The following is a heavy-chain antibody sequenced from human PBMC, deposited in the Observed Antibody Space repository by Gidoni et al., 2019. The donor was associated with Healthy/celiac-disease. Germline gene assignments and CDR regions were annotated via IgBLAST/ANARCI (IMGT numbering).Heavy chain of an antibody. CDR2: IKQDGSEK. D-gene: IGHD3-3*01. V-gene: IGHV3-7*03. CDR3: ARERYTIFHYYYGMDV. CDR1: GFPFSSYW. Sequence: EVQLVESGGGLVQPGGSRRLSCAASGFPFSSYWMSWVRQAPGRGLSWVANIKQDGSEKYYVDSVKGRFTSSRDNAKNSLYLQMNSLRAEDTAVYYCARERYTIFHYYYGMDVWGQGTTVTVSS. J-gene: IGHJ6*02.